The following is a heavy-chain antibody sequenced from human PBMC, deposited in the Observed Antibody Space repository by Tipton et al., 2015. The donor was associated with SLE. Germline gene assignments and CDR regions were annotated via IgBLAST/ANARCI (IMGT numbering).Heavy chain of an antibody. CDR1: GGSISSSSYY. V-gene: IGHV4-39*07. D-gene: IGHD2-2*01. J-gene: IGHJ4*02. CDR3: VVCSPSSCSYFDY. CDR2: SGST. Sequence: TLSLTCTVSGGSISSSSYYWGWIRQPPGKGLEWIGRSGSTKYNPSLDSRVSLSVDASKDQFSLKLSSVTAADTAVYYCVVCSPSSCSYFDYWGQGRLVTVSS.